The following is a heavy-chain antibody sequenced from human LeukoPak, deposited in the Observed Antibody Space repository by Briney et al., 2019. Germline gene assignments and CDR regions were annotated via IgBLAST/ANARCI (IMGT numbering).Heavy chain of an antibody. CDR1: GVSISSYY. J-gene: IGHJ4*02. CDR2: IYTSGST. Sequence: PSETLSLTCTVSGVSISSYYLSWIRQPPGKGLEWIAYIYTSGSTNYNPSLKSRVTISVDTCKNQCSLRLSSVTAADTAVYYCARHFSTNYYDSSGYIDYWGQGTLVTVSS. CDR3: ARHFSTNYYDSSGYIDY. V-gene: IGHV4-4*09. D-gene: IGHD3-22*01.